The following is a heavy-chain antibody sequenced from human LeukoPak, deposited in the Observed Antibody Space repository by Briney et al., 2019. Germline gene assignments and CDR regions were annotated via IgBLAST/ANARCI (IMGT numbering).Heavy chain of an antibody. CDR2: IYYSGST. CDR1: GGSISSSSYY. Sequence: SETLSLTCTVSGGSISSSSYYWGWIRQPPGKGLEWIGSIYYSGSTYYNPSLKSRVTISVDTSKNQFSLKLSSVTAADTAVYYCARRGVATVNAFDIWGQGTMVTVSS. J-gene: IGHJ3*02. V-gene: IGHV4-39*01. CDR3: ARRGVATVNAFDI. D-gene: IGHD2-8*02.